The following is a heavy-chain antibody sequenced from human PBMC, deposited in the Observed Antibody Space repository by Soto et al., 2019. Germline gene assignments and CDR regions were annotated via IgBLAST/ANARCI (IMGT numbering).Heavy chain of an antibody. D-gene: IGHD2-21*02. CDR2: IYYSGST. V-gene: IGHV4-59*01. CDR3: ARGNLRLNWFDP. CDR1: GGSISSYY. J-gene: IGHJ5*02. Sequence: SETLSLTCTVSGGSISSYYWSWIRQPPGKGLEWIGYIYYSGSTNYNPSLKSRVTISVDTSKNQFSLKLSSVTAADTAVYYCARGNLRLNWFDPWGKGPLVTVAS.